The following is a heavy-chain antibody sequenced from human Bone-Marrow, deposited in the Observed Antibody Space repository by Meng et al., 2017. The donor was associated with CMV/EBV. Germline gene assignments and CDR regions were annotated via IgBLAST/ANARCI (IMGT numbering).Heavy chain of an antibody. V-gene: IGHV1-46*01. CDR2: INPSGGST. CDR3: ARVGYDILTGYPADAFDI. CDR1: GYTFTSYY. J-gene: IGHJ3*02. Sequence: ASVKVSCKASGYTFTSYYMHWVRQAPGQGLEWMGIINPSGGSTSYAQKFQGRVTTTRDTSTSTVYMELSSLRSEDTAVYYCARVGYDILTGYPADAFDIWGQGTMVTVSS. D-gene: IGHD3-9*01.